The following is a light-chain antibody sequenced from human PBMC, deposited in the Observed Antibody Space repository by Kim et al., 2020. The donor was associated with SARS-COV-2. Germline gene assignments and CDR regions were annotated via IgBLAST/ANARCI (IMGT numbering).Light chain of an antibody. CDR1: TGAVTSGHY. CDR3: LLYYSGSWL. Sequence: PEATVTLTCGSRTGAVTSGHYPYWFQQKPGQAPRTLIYHATNKHPWTPARFSGSLLGDKAALTLSGAQPEDEAYYYCLLYYSGSWLFGGGTQLTVL. CDR2: HAT. V-gene: IGLV7-46*01. J-gene: IGLJ3*02.